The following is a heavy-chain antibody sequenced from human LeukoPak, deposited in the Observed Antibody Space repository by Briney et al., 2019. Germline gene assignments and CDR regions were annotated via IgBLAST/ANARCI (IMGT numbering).Heavy chain of an antibody. CDR1: GYSISSGYY. V-gene: IGHV4-38-2*02. CDR2: MYHSGTT. CDR3: AKTRIAAAGPAADN. Sequence: PSETLSLTCTVSGYSISSGYYWGWIRQPPGKGLEWIGFMYHSGTTYYNPSLKSRVTISVDTSKNRFSLKLSSVTAADTALYYCAKTRIAAAGPAADNWGQGTLVTVSS. J-gene: IGHJ4*02. D-gene: IGHD6-13*01.